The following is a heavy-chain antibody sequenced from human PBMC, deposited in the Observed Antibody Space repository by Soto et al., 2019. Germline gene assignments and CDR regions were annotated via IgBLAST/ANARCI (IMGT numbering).Heavy chain of an antibody. CDR3: AKGGYTFAYE. Sequence: EVQLLESGGDLVQPGGSLRLSCAASGFSFSTSSMAWVRQPPGKGLEWVSAISPSASDTLYADSVKGRFTIFRDNSKNPRFLQMTSLRAEDTAVYYSAKGGYTFAYEWGQGTLVTVSS. V-gene: IGHV3-23*01. CDR1: GFSFSTSS. CDR2: ISPSASDT. J-gene: IGHJ4*02. D-gene: IGHD5-18*01.